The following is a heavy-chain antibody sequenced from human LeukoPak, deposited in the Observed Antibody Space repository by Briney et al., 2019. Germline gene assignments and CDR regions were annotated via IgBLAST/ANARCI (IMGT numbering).Heavy chain of an antibody. V-gene: IGHV4-38-2*02. J-gene: IGHJ4*02. CDR3: ARGLGYCSGGSCQDFGYYFDY. CDR1: GYSISSGYY. D-gene: IGHD2-15*01. Sequence: SETLSLTCTVSGYSISSGYYWGWIRQPPGKGLEWIGSIYHSGSTYYNPSLKSRVTMSLDTSKSQFSLKLSSVTAADTALYYCARGLGYCSGGSCQDFGYYFDYWGQGTLVTVSS. CDR2: IYHSGST.